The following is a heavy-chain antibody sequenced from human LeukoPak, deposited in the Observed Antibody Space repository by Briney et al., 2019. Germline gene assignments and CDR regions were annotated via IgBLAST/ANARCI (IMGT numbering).Heavy chain of an antibody. D-gene: IGHD3-3*01. Sequence: SETLSLTCTVSGGSISSSSYYWGWIRQPPGKGLEWIGSIYYSGSTYYNPSLKSRVTISVDTSKNQFSLKLSSVTAADTAVYYCARAGGDGVVTLADYWGQGTLVTVSS. CDR3: ARAGGDGVVTLADY. J-gene: IGHJ4*02. CDR2: IYYSGST. CDR1: GGSISSSSYY. V-gene: IGHV4-39*07.